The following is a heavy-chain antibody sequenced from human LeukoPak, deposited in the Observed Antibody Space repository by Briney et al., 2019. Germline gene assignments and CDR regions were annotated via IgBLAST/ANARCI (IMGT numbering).Heavy chain of an antibody. V-gene: IGHV3-74*01. CDR2: IDTDGTRT. Sequence: GGSLRLSCTASGFTFSNYWMHWVRQAPGKGLVWVSRIDTDGTRTYYAVSVKGRFTISRDNAKNTLYLKKNSLRAEDTAICYCAKDSGYDFWSCYCFDYWGQGTLVTVSS. J-gene: IGHJ4*02. D-gene: IGHD3-3*01. CDR1: GFTFSNYW. CDR3: AKDSGYDFWSCYCFDY.